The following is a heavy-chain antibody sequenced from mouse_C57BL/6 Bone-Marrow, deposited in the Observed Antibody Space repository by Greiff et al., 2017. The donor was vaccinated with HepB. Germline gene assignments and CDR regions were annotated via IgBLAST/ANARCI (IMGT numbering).Heavy chain of an antibody. CDR1: GYSITSGYY. J-gene: IGHJ4*01. V-gene: IGHV3-6*01. Sequence: VQLQQSGPGLVKPSQSLSLTCSVTGYSITSGYYWNWIRQFPGNKLEWMGYISYDGSNNYNPSLKNRISITRDTSKNQFFLKLNSVTTEDTATYYCAREGARSSRMDYWGQGTSVTVSS. CDR3: AREGARSSRMDY. D-gene: IGHD1-3*01. CDR2: ISYDGSN.